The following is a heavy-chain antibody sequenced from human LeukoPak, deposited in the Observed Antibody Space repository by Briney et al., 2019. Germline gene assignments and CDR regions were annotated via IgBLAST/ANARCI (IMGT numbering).Heavy chain of an antibody. J-gene: IGHJ4*02. V-gene: IGHV3-48*02. CDR2: ITSSSTNI. CDR1: GFTFSSFA. Sequence: GGSLRLSCAASGFTFSSFAINWVRQAPGKGLEWVSHITSSSTNIYYADSVKGRFTISRDNAKNALSLQMNSLRDEDTAVYYCATSGNYYLKYWGQGTLVTVSS. CDR3: ATSGNYYLKY. D-gene: IGHD1-26*01.